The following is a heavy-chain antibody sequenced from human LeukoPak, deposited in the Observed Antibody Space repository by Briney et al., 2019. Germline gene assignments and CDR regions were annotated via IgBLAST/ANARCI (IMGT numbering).Heavy chain of an antibody. Sequence: PSETLSLTCAVSGGSVSSGRYYWSWIRQPPGKGLEWIGYFYYGGSTNYNPSLKTRVTISVATSKNQFSLKASSVTAADTAVYYCARKRTGDQGYYFDYWGQGTLVTVSS. V-gene: IGHV4-61*01. J-gene: IGHJ4*02. CDR3: ARKRTGDQGYYFDY. D-gene: IGHD1-1*01. CDR2: FYYGGST. CDR1: GGSVSSGRYY.